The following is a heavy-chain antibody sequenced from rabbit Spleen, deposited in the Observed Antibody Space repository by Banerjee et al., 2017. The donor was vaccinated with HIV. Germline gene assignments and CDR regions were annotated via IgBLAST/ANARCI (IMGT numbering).Heavy chain of an antibody. CDR3: AGGKSAGGEGFDL. D-gene: IGHD4-1*01. CDR1: GIDFSRYYY. Sequence: QSLEESGGGLVKPGGTLTLTCKASGIDFSRYYYMCWVRQAPGKGLEWIACIAVGSSGFTYYANWAKGRFTISKTSSTTVTLQMTSLTAADTAIYFCAGGKSAGGEGFDLWGPGTLVTVS. J-gene: IGHJ4*01. V-gene: IGHV1S40*01. CDR2: IAVGSSGFT.